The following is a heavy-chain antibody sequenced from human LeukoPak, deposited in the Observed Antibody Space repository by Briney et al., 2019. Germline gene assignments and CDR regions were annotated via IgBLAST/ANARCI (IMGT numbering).Heavy chain of an antibody. CDR1: GYGFTSSW. V-gene: IGHV5-51*01. CDR2: IYPGDSDT. J-gene: IGHJ4*02. CDR3: ARRHDSTGRPLDY. Sequence: GESLKISYKGSGYGFTSSWIGWVRQWPGKGVESMGIIYPGDSDTRYSPSFQGQVTISVDNSISTAYLQWSSLKASDTAMYYCARRHDSTGRPLDYWGQGTLVTVSS. D-gene: IGHD3-22*01.